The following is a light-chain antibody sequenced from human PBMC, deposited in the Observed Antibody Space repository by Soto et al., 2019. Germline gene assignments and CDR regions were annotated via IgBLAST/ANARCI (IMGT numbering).Light chain of an antibody. Sequence: IVLKQSPGTLSLSPGETATLSCRAIHCVTSSYLAWYQQKPGQAPRLLIHDAVSRATGIPDRFSGSDSASGTDFTLFISRLEPEDCGVFYCQQNGRSPTFGPGTKVHI. CDR1: HCVTSSY. CDR2: DAV. J-gene: IGKJ3*01. CDR3: QQNGRSPT. V-gene: IGKV3-20*01.